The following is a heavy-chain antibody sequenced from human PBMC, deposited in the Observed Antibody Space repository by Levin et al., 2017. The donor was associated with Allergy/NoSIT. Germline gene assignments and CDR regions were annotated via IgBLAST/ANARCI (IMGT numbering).Heavy chain of an antibody. V-gene: IGHV3-33*01. CDR3: AREGCSSGTCYFRAFDY. CDR1: GFTFSNYA. CDR2: IWYDGSNK. Sequence: GGSLRLSCAASGFTFSNYAMHWVRQGPGKGLEWVAVIWYDGSNKYYVDSVKGRFTISRDNSKNTLYMQMNSLRAEDTAVYYCAREGCSSGTCYFRAFDYWGQGTLLTVSS. D-gene: IGHD2-15*01. J-gene: IGHJ4*02.